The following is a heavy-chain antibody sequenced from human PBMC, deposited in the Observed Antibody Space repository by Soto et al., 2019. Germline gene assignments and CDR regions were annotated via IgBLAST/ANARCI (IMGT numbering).Heavy chain of an antibody. CDR1: GFIFNNYA. Sequence: QVQLVESGGGVVQPGTSLRLSCAASGFIFNNYAMFWIRQAPGKGLEWVALISYDGSNAFYSDAVKGRFTVSRDKSKKTVFLQMNSLRSEDTAVYFCARDGAIVGTARENWPDPWGQEPSSLSPQ. V-gene: IGHV3-30-3*01. CDR3: ARDGAIVGTARENWPDP. J-gene: IGHJ5*02. D-gene: IGHD1-26*01. CDR2: ISYDGSNA.